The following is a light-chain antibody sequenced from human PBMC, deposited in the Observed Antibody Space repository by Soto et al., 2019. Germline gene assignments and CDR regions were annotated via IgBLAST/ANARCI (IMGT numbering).Light chain of an antibody. CDR2: GAS. CDR3: QQSDSFPFT. CDR1: QGISAL. V-gene: IGKV1-12*01. Sequence: DIQMTQSPSSVSASVGDRVTITCRAIQGISALFSWYHQKPGKAPKLLIYGASSLQSGVPSRFSGSGSRTDFPLTITSLQPEDFATYYCQQSDSFPFTFGPGTNVHI. J-gene: IGKJ3*01.